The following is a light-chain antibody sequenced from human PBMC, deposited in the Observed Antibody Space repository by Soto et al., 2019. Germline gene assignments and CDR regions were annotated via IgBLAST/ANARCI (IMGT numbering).Light chain of an antibody. J-gene: IGLJ1*01. CDR3: SSYTTISTYV. CDR1: SSAVGGYNY. CDR2: DVR. Sequence: QSLLTQPASLSGSPGQSITISCTGTSSAVGGYNYVSWYQQHPGKAPKLMIYDVRNRPSGVSNRFSGSKSVNTASLTISGLQAEDEADYYCSSYTTISTYVFGTGTKVTVL. V-gene: IGLV2-14*01.